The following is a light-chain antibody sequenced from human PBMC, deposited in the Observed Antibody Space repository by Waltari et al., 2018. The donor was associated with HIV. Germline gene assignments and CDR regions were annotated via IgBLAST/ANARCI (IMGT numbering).Light chain of an antibody. Sequence: EIVLTQSPATLSLSPGERATLSCRASQSVNYYLVWYQLKPGQAPRLLIYEASKRATGIPARFSGSGSGTDFTLTISSLEPEDFAVYYCQHRYNWPRTFGQGTKVEIK. V-gene: IGKV3-11*01. CDR3: QHRYNWPRT. J-gene: IGKJ1*01. CDR1: QSVNYY. CDR2: EAS.